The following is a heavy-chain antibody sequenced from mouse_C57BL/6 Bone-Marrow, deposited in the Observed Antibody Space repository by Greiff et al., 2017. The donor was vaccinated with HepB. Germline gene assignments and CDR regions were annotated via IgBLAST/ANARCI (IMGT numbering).Heavy chain of an antibody. CDR1: GYTFTDHT. CDR3: ARRTTVGYFDV. D-gene: IGHD1-1*01. V-gene: IGHV1-78*01. Sequence: VQLQQSDAELVKPGASVKISCKVSGYTFTDHTIHWMKQRPEQGLEWIGYIYPRDGSIRYNEKFKGKATLTEDKSSSTAYMQLYSLTSEDSAVFFCARRTTVGYFDVWGTGTTVTVSS. CDR2: IYPRDGSI. J-gene: IGHJ1*03.